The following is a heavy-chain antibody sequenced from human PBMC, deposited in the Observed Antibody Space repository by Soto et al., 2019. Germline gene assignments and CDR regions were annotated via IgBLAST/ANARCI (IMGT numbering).Heavy chain of an antibody. J-gene: IGHJ4*02. V-gene: IGHV1-69*13. Sequence: ASVKVSCKASGYTFTSYGISWVRQAPGQGLEWMGGIIPIFGTANYAQKFQGRVTITADESTSTAYMELSSLRSEDTAVYYCARDSSSSELDYWGQGTLVTVSS. CDR3: ARDSSSSELDY. D-gene: IGHD6-6*01. CDR1: GYTFTSYG. CDR2: IIPIFGTA.